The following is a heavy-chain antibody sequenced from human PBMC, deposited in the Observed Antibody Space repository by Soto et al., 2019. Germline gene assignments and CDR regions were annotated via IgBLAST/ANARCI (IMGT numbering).Heavy chain of an antibody. Sequence: SQTLSLTCAISGDSVSSNSAAWNWIRQSPSRGLEWLGRTYYRSKWYNDYAVSVKSRITINPDTSKNQFSLQLNSVTPEDTAVYCCSRAWYSSSKNRPIDYWGQGTLVTVSS. CDR1: GDSVSSNSAA. D-gene: IGHD6-13*01. J-gene: IGHJ4*02. CDR2: TYYRSKWYN. V-gene: IGHV6-1*01. CDR3: SRAWYSSSKNRPIDY.